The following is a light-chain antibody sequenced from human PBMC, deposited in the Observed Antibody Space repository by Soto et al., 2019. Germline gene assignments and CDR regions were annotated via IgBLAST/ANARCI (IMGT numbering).Light chain of an antibody. V-gene: IGLV2-14*01. CDR3: SSYTSSSTVI. Sequence: QSALTQPASVSGSPGQSITISCTGTSSDVGGYNYVFWYQQHPGKAPKLMIYDVSNRPSGVSNRFSGSKSDNTASLTISGLQAEYEADYYCSSYTSSSTVIFGGGTKVTVL. CDR2: DVS. J-gene: IGLJ2*01. CDR1: SSDVGGYNY.